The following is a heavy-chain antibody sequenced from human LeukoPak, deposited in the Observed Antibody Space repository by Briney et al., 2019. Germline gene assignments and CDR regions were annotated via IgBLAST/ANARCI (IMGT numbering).Heavy chain of an antibody. CDR3: ATPHSSSWYRWYFDL. D-gene: IGHD6-13*01. CDR2: INPSGGST. CDR1: GYTFTSYY. J-gene: IGHJ2*01. V-gene: IGHV1-46*01. Sequence: ASVKVSCEASGYTFTSYYMHWVRQAPGQGLEWMGIINPSGGSTSYAQKFQGRVTMTRDMSTSTVYMELSSLRSEDTAVYYCATPHSSSWYRWYFDLWGRGTLVTVSS.